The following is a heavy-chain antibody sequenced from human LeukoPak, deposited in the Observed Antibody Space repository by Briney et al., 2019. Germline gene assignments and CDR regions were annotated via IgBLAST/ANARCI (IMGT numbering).Heavy chain of an antibody. CDR2: IYYSGST. D-gene: IGHD2-8*01. J-gene: IGHJ6*03. CDR3: ARDPSNLRRPGYYYYYMDV. V-gene: IGHV4-30-4*08. CDR1: GGSISSGDYY. Sequence: PSETLSLTCTVSGGSISSGDYYWSWIRQPPGKGLEWIGYIYYSGSTCYNPSLKSRVTISVDTSKNQFSLKLSSVTAADTAVYYCARDPSNLRRPGYYYYYMDVWGKGTTVTVSS.